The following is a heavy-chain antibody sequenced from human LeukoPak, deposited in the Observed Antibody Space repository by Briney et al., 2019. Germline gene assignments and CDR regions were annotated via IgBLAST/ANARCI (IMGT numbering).Heavy chain of an antibody. Sequence: PGGSLRLSCAASGFTVSSNYMSWVRQAPGKGLEWVSVIYNGGSTYYADSVKGRFTISRDNSKNTLYLQMNSLRAEDTAVYYCASSTPYYYYGMDVWGQGTTVTVSS. CDR1: GFTVSSNY. V-gene: IGHV3-66*01. J-gene: IGHJ6*02. CDR2: IYNGGST. CDR3: ASSTPYYYYGMDV.